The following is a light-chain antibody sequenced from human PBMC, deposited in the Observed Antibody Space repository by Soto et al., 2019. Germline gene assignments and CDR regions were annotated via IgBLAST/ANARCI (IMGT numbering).Light chain of an antibody. CDR1: QRISRW. V-gene: IGKV1-5*03. J-gene: IGKJ1*01. CDR3: QEYDSYSKT. Sequence: DIQMTQSPSTLSASVGDSVTITCRASQRISRWLAWYQQKPGKPPKLLIYQASTLEIGVPSRFSGSASGTEFTLTISCLQPDDFATYYCQEYDSYSKTFGQGTKVEIK. CDR2: QAS.